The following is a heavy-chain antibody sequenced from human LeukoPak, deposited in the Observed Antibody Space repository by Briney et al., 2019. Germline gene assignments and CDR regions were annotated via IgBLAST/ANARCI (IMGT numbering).Heavy chain of an antibody. CDR1: DASISSDNYY. CDR2: IYYNGSP. Sequence: PSETLSLTCTVTDASISSDNYYWSWIRQPPGKGLEWIGHIYYNGSPYYNSSLKSRVTISVDTSKNQFSLKLNSVTAADTAVYYCASFGCIYGDLDNWGQGALVTVSS. J-gene: IGHJ4*02. V-gene: IGHV4-30-4*01. CDR3: ASFGCIYGDLDN. D-gene: IGHD4-17*01.